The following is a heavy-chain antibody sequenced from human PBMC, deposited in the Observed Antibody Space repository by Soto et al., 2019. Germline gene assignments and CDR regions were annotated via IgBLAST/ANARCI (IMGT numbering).Heavy chain of an antibody. J-gene: IGHJ5*02. CDR2: IYYSGST. Sequence: TMSLTCTVSGGSISSGGYYWSWIRQHPGKGLEWIGYIYYSGSTYYDPSLKIRVTISVDTSKNQFSLKLSSVTAADTAVYYCARVSGWYRWFDPWGQGTLVTVSS. CDR3: ARVSGWYRWFDP. CDR1: GGSISSGGYY. D-gene: IGHD6-19*01. V-gene: IGHV4-31*03.